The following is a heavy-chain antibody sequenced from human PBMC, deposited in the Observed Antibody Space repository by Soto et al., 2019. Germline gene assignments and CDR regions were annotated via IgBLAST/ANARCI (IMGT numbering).Heavy chain of an antibody. Sequence: ASVKVSCKASGYTFTSYAMHWVCQAPGQRLEWMGWINAGNGNTKYSQKFQGRVTITRDTSASTAYMELSSLRSEDTAVYYCARDRGGSCYSAKNCPNWFDPWGQGTLVTVAS. D-gene: IGHD2-15*01. J-gene: IGHJ5*02. CDR3: ARDRGGSCYSAKNCPNWFDP. CDR2: INAGNGNT. CDR1: GYTFTSYA. V-gene: IGHV1-3*01.